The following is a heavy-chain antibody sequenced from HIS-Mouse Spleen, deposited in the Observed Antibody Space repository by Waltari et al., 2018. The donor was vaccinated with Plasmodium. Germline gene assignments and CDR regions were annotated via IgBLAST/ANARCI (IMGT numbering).Heavy chain of an antibody. D-gene: IGHD6-6*01. CDR1: GFTFSSNY. J-gene: IGHJ3*02. V-gene: IGHV3-53*01. CDR2: IYSGGST. CDR3: ARGMKSSSSAFDI. Sequence: EVQLVESGGGLIQPGGSLRLSCSASGFTFSSNYLIWCLQAPGKGLEWVSVIYSGGSTYYADSVKGRFTISRDNSKNTLYLQMNSLRAEDTAVYYCARGMKSSSSAFDIWGQGTMVTVSS.